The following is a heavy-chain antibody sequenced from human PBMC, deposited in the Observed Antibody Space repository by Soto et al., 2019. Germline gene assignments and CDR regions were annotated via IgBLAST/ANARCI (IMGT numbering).Heavy chain of an antibody. D-gene: IGHD1-26*01. J-gene: IGHJ4*02. CDR3: ARRYGGNFDY. Sequence: SETLSLTCTVSGGSFSGYYWSWIRQPPGKGLEWIGYIYYSGSTNYNPSLKSRVTISVDTSKNQFSLKLSSVTAADTAVYYCARRYGGNFDYWGQGTLVTVSS. CDR2: IYYSGST. V-gene: IGHV4-59*01. CDR1: GGSFSGYY.